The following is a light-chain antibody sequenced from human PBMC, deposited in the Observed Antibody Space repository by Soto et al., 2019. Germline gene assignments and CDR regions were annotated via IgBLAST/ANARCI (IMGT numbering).Light chain of an antibody. Sequence: EIVLTQSPGTLSLSPGERATLSCRASQSVSNNYLAWYQQKPGQAPRLLIYGSSSRATGIPDRFSASGSGTDFTLTISRLEPEDSAVYLCQQYGGSPPYTFGQGNKVEIK. CDR2: GSS. CDR3: QQYGGSPPYT. CDR1: QSVSNNY. J-gene: IGKJ2*01. V-gene: IGKV3-20*01.